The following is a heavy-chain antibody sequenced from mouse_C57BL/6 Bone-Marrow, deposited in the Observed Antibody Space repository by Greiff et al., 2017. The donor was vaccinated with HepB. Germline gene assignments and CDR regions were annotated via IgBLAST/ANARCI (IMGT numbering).Heavy chain of an antibody. V-gene: IGHV6-6*01. J-gene: IGHJ4*01. D-gene: IGHD1-1*01. CDR2: IRNKANNHAT. CDR1: GFTFSDAW. Sequence: EVQGVESGGGLVQPGGSMKLSCAASGFTFSDAWMDWVRQSPEKGLEWVAEIRNKANNHATYYAESVKGRFTISRDDSKSSVYLQMNSLRAEDTGIYYCTRCYGSSLYAMDYWGQGTSVTVSS. CDR3: TRCYGSSLYAMDY.